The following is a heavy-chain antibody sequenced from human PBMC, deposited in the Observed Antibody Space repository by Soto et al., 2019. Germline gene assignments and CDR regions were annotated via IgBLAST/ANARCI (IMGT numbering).Heavy chain of an antibody. D-gene: IGHD3-22*01. CDR2: IYYSGST. CDR1: GGSISSYY. V-gene: IGHV4-59*01. J-gene: IGHJ4*02. CDR3: ASYYDSSGYYFDY. Sequence: NPSETLSLTCTVSGGSISSYYWSWIRQPPGKGLEWIGYIYYSGSTNYNPSLKSRVTISVDTSKNQFSLKLSSVTAADTAVYYCASYYDSSGYYFDYWGQGTLVTVSS.